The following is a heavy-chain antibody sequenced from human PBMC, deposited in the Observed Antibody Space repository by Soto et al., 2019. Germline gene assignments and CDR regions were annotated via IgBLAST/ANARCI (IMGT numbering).Heavy chain of an antibody. Sequence: SGNVSCKASGGTFSSYAISWVRQAPGQGLEWMGGIIPIFGTANYAQKFQGRVTITAYESTSTAYMELSSLRSEDTAVYYCARRHILVVTAQFHHYYYGMDVWGHGTTFTVSS. CDR3: ARRHILVVTAQFHHYYYGMDV. CDR2: IIPIFGTA. J-gene: IGHJ6*02. V-gene: IGHV1-69*13. CDR1: GGTFSSYA. D-gene: IGHD2-21*02.